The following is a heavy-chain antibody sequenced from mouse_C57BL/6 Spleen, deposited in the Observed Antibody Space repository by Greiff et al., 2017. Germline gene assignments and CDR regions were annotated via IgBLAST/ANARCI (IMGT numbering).Heavy chain of an antibody. CDR2: IYPGDGDT. CDR1: GYAFSSSW. CDR3: ARQLRLQAMDY. J-gene: IGHJ4*01. D-gene: IGHD3-2*02. Sequence: QVQLQQSGPELVKPGASVKISCKASGYAFSSSWMNWVKQRPGKGLEWIGRIYPGDGDTNYNGKFTGKATLTADKSSSTAYMQLSSLTSEDSAVYVCARQLRLQAMDYWGQGTSVTVSS. V-gene: IGHV1-82*01.